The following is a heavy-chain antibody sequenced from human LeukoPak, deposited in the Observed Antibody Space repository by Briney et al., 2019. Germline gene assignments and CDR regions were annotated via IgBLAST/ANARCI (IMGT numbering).Heavy chain of an antibody. J-gene: IGHJ4*02. D-gene: IGHD1-26*01. CDR1: GFTLSSYA. Sequence: GGSLRLSCATSGFTLSSYAMHWVRQATGKGLEWVSAIGTAGDTYYPGFVKGRFTISRENAKNSLSLQMNSLRAEDTAVYYCVRQQTPHGNFDYWGQGTLVTVSS. CDR2: IGTAGDT. V-gene: IGHV3-13*01. CDR3: VRQQTPHGNFDY.